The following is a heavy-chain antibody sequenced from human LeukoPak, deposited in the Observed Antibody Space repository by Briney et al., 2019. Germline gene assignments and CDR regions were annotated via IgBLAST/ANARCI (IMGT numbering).Heavy chain of an antibody. V-gene: IGHV4-38-2*02. Sequence: PSETLSLTCSVSGYSISSGYYWGWIRQSPEKGLEWIGNVFQSGTTNYNPSLKSRVTISVDTSKNQFSLKLSSVTAADTAVYYCARVGNYVKGWFDPWGQGTLLTVSS. J-gene: IGHJ5*02. D-gene: IGHD4-11*01. CDR1: GYSISSGYY. CDR2: VFQSGTT. CDR3: ARVGNYVKGWFDP.